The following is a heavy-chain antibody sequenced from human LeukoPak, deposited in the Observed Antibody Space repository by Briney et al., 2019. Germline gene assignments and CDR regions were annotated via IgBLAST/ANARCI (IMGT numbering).Heavy chain of an antibody. Sequence: QPGGSLRLSCAASGFTFSTYGMSWVRQAPGKGLVWVSAISGSGGSTYYADSVKGRFTISRDNSKNTLYLQMNSLRAEDTAVYYCAREGGEWELLRTFDYWGQGTLVTVSS. D-gene: IGHD1-26*01. CDR2: ISGSGGST. J-gene: IGHJ4*02. V-gene: IGHV3-23*01. CDR3: AREGGEWELLRTFDY. CDR1: GFTFSTYG.